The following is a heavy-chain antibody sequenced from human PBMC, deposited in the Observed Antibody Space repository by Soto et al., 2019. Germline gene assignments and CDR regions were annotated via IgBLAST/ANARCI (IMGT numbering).Heavy chain of an antibody. CDR2: ITIGGGTT. CDR3: AKAEKDSSSKIYFDH. CDR1: GFTFSSYA. D-gene: IGHD6-6*01. J-gene: IGHJ4*02. Sequence: VQLLESGGGLVQPGGSLRLSCTASGFTFSSYAMNWVRQTPGKGLEWVSSITIGGGTTYYTDSVEGRFTISRDNSKNRLYLLMNSLRAEDTAVYYCAKAEKDSSSKIYFDHWGQGTLVTVSS. V-gene: IGHV3-23*01.